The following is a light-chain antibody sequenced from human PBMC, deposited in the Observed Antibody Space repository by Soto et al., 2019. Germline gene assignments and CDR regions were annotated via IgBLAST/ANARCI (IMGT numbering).Light chain of an antibody. V-gene: IGKV1-17*03. CDR1: QDISNF. CDR3: LQHKSYPRT. CDR2: SAN. Sequence: DVEITQTQSDISASGGDIVTITRWASQDISNFLVWFQQRPGKVPKRLMYSANRLESGVPSRFSGSGSGTEFTLTISSLQPEDFATYYCLQHKSYPRTFGQGTKVDI. J-gene: IGKJ1*01.